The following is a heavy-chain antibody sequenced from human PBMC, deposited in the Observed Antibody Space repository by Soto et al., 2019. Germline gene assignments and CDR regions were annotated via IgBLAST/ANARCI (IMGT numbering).Heavy chain of an antibody. CDR2: IIPLLETA. V-gene: IGHV1-69*13. CDR3: ATAVGTGAFDY. D-gene: IGHD1-1*01. CDR1: GDTFTTST. Sequence: SVKVSCKASGDTFTTSTFNWVRQTPGQGLEWMGTIIPLLETADYAQKFQGSVTITADESTSTVYMELSSLRSEDAALYYCATAVGTGAFDYWGQGTLVTVSS. J-gene: IGHJ4*02.